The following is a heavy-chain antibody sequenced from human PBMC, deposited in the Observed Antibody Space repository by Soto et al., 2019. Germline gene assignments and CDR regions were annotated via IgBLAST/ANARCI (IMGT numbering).Heavy chain of an antibody. V-gene: IGHV3-33*01. D-gene: IGHD6-6*01. CDR2: LWSDGANS. CDR3: ARELEYYDYFGLAV. CDR1: GFPLSEYG. Sequence: QVQLVESGGGVVQPGKSLRLSCEVSGFPLSEYGMHWVRQAPGKGLEWVAVLWSDGANSFYAGSVMGRFTVSSETSKKTLFLEAESLRGDDTGIYYCARELEYYDYFGLAVWGLGTTVIVSS. J-gene: IGHJ6*02.